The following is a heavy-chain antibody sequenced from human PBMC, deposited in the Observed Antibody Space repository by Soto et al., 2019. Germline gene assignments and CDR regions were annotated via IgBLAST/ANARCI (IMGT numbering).Heavy chain of an antibody. J-gene: IGHJ5*02. V-gene: IGHV4-31*03. Sequence: LSLTCTVSGGSISSGGYYWSWIRQHPGKGLEWIGYIYYSGSTYYNPSLKSRVTISVDTSKNQFSLKLSPVTAADTAVYYCARDGVVPARRFDPWGQGTLVTVSS. D-gene: IGHD2-2*01. CDR1: GGSISSGGYY. CDR2: IYYSGST. CDR3: ARDGVVPARRFDP.